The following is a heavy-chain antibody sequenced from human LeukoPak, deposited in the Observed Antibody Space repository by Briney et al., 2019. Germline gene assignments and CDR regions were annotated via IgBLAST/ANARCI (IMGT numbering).Heavy chain of an antibody. CDR3: ARAAAKLSYMDV. V-gene: IGHV4-38-2*02. J-gene: IGHJ6*03. Sequence: SETLSLTCTVSGYSISSGYYWGWIRQPPGKGLEWIGNIYHGGSTYYNPSLKSRVTISVDTSKNQFSLKVRSVTAADTAVYYCARAAAKLSYMDVWGKGTTVTVSS. D-gene: IGHD6-25*01. CDR1: GYSISSGYY. CDR2: IYHGGST.